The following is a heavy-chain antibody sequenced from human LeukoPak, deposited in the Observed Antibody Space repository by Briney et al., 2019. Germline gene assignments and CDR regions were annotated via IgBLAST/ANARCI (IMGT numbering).Heavy chain of an antibody. D-gene: IGHD6-19*01. J-gene: IGHJ3*02. CDR2: IRGNDGST. Sequence: GGSLRLSCAASGFTFSSYWMSWVRQAPGKGLEWVSTIRGNDGSTFYADSVKGRFTISRDISKNTLSLQMNSLRAEDTALYYCAKDIKVGDISGWIDAFDIWGQGTMVTVSS. CDR3: AKDIKVGDISGWIDAFDI. V-gene: IGHV3-23*01. CDR1: GFTFSSYW.